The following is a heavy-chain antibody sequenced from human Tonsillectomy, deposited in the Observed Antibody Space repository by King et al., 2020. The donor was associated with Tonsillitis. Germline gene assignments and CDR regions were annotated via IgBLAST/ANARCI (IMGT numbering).Heavy chain of an antibody. CDR2: IKADGNER. D-gene: IGHD2/OR15-2a*01. V-gene: IGHV3-7*01. Sequence: VQLVESGGGLVQPGGSLRLSCVTSGFIFGSSWMSWVRQAPGKGLEWVAHIKADGNERYYVDSVKGRFTISRDNAKNSLFLQMSGLRAEDTAVYYRARDFSWRQFDYWGQGTLVTVSS. CDR3: ARDFSWRQFDY. J-gene: IGHJ4*02. CDR1: GFIFGSSW.